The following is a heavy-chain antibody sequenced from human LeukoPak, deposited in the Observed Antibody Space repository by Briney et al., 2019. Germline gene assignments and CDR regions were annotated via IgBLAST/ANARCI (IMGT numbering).Heavy chain of an antibody. J-gene: IGHJ4*02. Sequence: PSETLSLTCTVSGGSISSYYWSWIRQPPGKGLEWIGYIYYSGSTNYNPSLKSRVTISVDTSKNQFSLKLSSATAADTAVYYCARSYYDFWSGYYGSGYYFDYWGQGTLVTVSS. CDR2: IYYSGST. D-gene: IGHD3-3*01. V-gene: IGHV4-59*01. CDR3: ARSYYDFWSGYYGSGYYFDY. CDR1: GGSISSYY.